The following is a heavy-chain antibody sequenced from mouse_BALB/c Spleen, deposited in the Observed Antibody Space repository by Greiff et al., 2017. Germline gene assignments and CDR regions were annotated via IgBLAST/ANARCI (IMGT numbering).Heavy chain of an antibody. J-gene: IGHJ4*01. CDR1: GFSFTSSG. CDR3: AREGGSYAMDY. CDR2: IWAGGST. D-gene: IGHD1-1*02. V-gene: IGHV2-9*02. Sequence: QVQLKESGPGLVAPSQSLSITCTVSGFSFTSSGVHWVRQPPGQGLAWLGVIWAGGSTNYNSALMSRLSISKDNSKSQVFFKMNSLQTDDTAMYYCAREGGSYAMDYWGQGASGTVAA.